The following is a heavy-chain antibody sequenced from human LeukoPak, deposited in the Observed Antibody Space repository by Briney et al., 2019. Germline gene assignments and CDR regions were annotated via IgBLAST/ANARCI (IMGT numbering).Heavy chain of an antibody. D-gene: IGHD1-26*01. Sequence: SXTLSLTCAVSGYSISSGYYWGWIRPPPGKGLEWIASIYHSGSTYYNPSLKSRVTISVDTSKNQLSLKLSSVTAADTAVYYCARGAGIEDYWGQGTLVTVSS. CDR3: ARGAGIEDY. CDR1: GYSISSGYY. J-gene: IGHJ4*02. V-gene: IGHV4-38-2*01. CDR2: IYHSGST.